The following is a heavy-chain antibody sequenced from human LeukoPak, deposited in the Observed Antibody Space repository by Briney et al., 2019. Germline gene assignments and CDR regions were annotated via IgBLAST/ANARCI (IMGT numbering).Heavy chain of an antibody. CDR3: ARVHPIFYDSSGFDY. V-gene: IGHV4-39*07. CDR1: GASISSSDYY. D-gene: IGHD3-22*01. J-gene: IGHJ4*02. CDR2: IYYSGST. Sequence: SETLSLTCAVSGASISSSDYYWGWIRQPPGKGLEWIGSIYYSGSTYYNPSLKSRVTISIDTSKNQFSLKLTSVTAADTAVYYCARVHPIFYDSSGFDYWGQGTLVTVSS.